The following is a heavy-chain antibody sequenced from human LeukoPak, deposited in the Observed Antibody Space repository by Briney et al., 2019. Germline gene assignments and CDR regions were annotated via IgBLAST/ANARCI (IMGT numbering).Heavy chain of an antibody. Sequence: SETLSLTCAVYGGSFSGYYWSWIRQPPGKGLEWIGEINHSGSTNYNPSLKSRVTISVDTSKNQFSLKLSSVTAADTAVYYCARVGVTVTTSKYYYMDVWGKGTTVTVSS. CDR2: INHSGST. CDR1: GGSFSGYY. D-gene: IGHD4-17*01. CDR3: ARVGVTVTTSKYYYMDV. J-gene: IGHJ6*03. V-gene: IGHV4-34*01.